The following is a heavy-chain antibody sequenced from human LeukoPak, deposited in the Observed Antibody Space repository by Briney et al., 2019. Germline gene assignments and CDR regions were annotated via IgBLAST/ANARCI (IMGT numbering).Heavy chain of an antibody. CDR3: ARDNYFSDSSGYFYLDY. J-gene: IGHJ4*02. CDR1: GFSFGDYY. V-gene: IGHV3-11*04. D-gene: IGHD3-22*01. Sequence: GGSLRLSCEASGFSFGDYYMSWIRQAPGKGLEWISFIDYSGTTIYYADSVKGRFTVSRDNAKDSVFLQMNSLRAEDTAVYYCARDNYFSDSSGYFYLDYWGQGTLVTVSS. CDR2: IDYSGTTI.